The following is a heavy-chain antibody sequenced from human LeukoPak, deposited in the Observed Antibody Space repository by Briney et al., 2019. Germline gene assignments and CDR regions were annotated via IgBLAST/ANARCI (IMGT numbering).Heavy chain of an antibody. V-gene: IGHV3-23*01. CDR3: AKDMGDRPYDAFDI. D-gene: IGHD3-16*01. CDR2: ISASGGST. Sequence: LTGGSLRLSCAASAFTFSSYAMSWVRQAPGKGLEWVSAISASGGSTYYADSVKGRFTISRDNSKNTLYLQMNSLRVEDTAVYYCAKDMGDRPYDAFDIWGQGTMVTVSS. CDR1: AFTFSSYA. J-gene: IGHJ3*02.